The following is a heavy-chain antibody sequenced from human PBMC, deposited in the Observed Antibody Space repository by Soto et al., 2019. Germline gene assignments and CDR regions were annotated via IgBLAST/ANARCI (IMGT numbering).Heavy chain of an antibody. J-gene: IGHJ4*02. Sequence: QVNRVQSGAEVKKPGASVKVSCKGSGYAFTTYGITWVRQAPGQGLEWMGWISAHNGNTNYAQKLQGRVTVTRDTSTSTANMELRSLSSDDTAVYYCARGWDGDYWGQGALVTVSS. CDR2: ISAHNGNT. D-gene: IGHD1-26*01. V-gene: IGHV1-18*01. CDR3: ARGWDGDY. CDR1: GYAFTTYG.